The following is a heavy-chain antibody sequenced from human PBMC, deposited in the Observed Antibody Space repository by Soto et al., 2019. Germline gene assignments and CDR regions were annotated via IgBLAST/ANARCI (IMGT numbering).Heavy chain of an antibody. Sequence: GGSLRLSCAASGFTFTRYSMNWVRQAPGKGLEWVSSISSTTNYIYYGDSMKGRFTISRDNAENSLYLEMNSLRAEDTAVYYCARESEDLTSNFDYWGQGTLVTVSS. CDR3: ARESEDLTSNFDY. CDR2: ISSTTNYI. J-gene: IGHJ4*02. V-gene: IGHV3-21*06. CDR1: GFTFTRYS.